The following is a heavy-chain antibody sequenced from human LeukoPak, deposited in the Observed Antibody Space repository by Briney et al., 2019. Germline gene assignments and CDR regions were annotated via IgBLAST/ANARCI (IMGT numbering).Heavy chain of an antibody. CDR1: GFTFSSYW. CDR2: INSDGSST. Sequence: PGGSLRLSCAASGFTFSSYWMHWVRQAPGKGLVWVSRINSDGSSTSYADSVKGRFTISRDNAKNTLYLQMNSLRIEDTAVYYCAISRYSGTSLDYWGQGSLVTVPS. J-gene: IGHJ4*02. CDR3: AISRYSGTSLDY. D-gene: IGHD1-26*01. V-gene: IGHV3-74*01.